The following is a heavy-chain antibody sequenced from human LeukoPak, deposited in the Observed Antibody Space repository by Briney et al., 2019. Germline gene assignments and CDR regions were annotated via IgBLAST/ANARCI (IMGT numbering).Heavy chain of an antibody. Sequence: GRSLRLSCAPSGFTFSVYGMYWVRQPPGKGLEWVALISYDGTDKYHVDSVKGRFTISRDNSNNTLYLQMNSLRAEDTAVYHCVRESGIGSGRGIGRPLDVWGKGTTVTVSS. CDR1: GFTFSVYG. V-gene: IGHV3-30*03. D-gene: IGHD3-3*01. CDR3: VRESGIGSGRGIGRPLDV. J-gene: IGHJ6*04. CDR2: ISYDGTDK.